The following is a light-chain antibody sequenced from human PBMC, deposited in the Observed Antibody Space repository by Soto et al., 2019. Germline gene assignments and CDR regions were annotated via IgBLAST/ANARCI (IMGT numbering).Light chain of an antibody. CDR3: AAWDDSLNGVV. CDR2: YDD. J-gene: IGLJ2*01. CDR1: SSNIGNNA. V-gene: IGLV1-36*01. Sequence: QSVLTQPPSVSEAPRQRVTISCSGSSSNIGNNAVNWYQQLPGKAPKLLIYYDDLLPSGVSDRFSGSKSGTSASLAISGLQSEDEADYYCAAWDDSLNGVVFGGETKLTVL.